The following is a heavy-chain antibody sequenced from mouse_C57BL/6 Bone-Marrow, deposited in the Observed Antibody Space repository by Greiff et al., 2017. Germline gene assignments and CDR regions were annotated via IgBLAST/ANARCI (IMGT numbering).Heavy chain of an antibody. CDR3: ARLLVPLLEPGFDV. J-gene: IGHJ1*03. CDR1: GFTFSDYY. Sequence: EVKLMESGGGLVQPGGSLKLSCAASGFTFSDYYMYWVRQTPEKRLEWVAYISNGGGSTYDPDPVKGRFTISRDNAKNTLYLQTSRLKSEDTAMYYCARLLVPLLEPGFDVWGTGTTVTVSS. CDR2: ISNGGGST. V-gene: IGHV5-12*01. D-gene: IGHD5-1*01.